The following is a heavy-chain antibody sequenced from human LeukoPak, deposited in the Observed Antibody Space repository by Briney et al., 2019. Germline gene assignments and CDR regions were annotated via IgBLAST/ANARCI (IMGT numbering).Heavy chain of an antibody. J-gene: IGHJ4*02. V-gene: IGHV1-69*02. Sequence: SVKVSCKASGDTFSSYTISWVRQAPGQGLEWMGRIIPILGIANYAQKFQGRVTITADKSTSTAYMELSSLRSEDTAVYYCARAVGATPIDYWGQGTLVTVSS. D-gene: IGHD1-26*01. CDR3: ARAVGATPIDY. CDR2: IIPILGIA. CDR1: GDTFSSYT.